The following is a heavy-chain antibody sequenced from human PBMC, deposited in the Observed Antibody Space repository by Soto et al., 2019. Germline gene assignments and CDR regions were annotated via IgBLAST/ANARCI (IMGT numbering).Heavy chain of an antibody. CDR2: INPSGGST. J-gene: IGHJ5*02. Sequence: ASVXVSFKAVVYTFTIYYMHWLLQAPGQGLDCMGIINPSGGSTSYAQKFQGRVTMTRDTSTSTVYMELSSLRSEDTAVYYCARGIEDYGSGSYYNKVLWFDPWGQGPLVT. V-gene: IGHV1-46*01. CDR1: VYTFTIYY. D-gene: IGHD3-10*01. CDR3: ARGIEDYGSGSYYNKVLWFDP.